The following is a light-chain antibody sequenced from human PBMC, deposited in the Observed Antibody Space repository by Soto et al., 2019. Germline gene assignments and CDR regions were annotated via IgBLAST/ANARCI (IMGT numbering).Light chain of an antibody. CDR3: QQSHRIPYT. CDR2: AAS. V-gene: IGKV1-39*01. CDR1: QTISSY. J-gene: IGKJ2*01. Sequence: DIQMTQSPSSLSASVGDRVTITCRASQTISSYLNWYQQKPGKAPKLLIYAASSLQSGVPSRFSGSGSGTDFTLSLRSLQPADFATYYCQQSHRIPYTFGQGTKLEIK.